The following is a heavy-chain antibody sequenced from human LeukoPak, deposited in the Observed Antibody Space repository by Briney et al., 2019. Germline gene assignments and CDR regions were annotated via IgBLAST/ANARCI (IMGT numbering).Heavy chain of an antibody. V-gene: IGHV4-4*07. J-gene: IGHJ4*02. CDR1: GGSISSYY. D-gene: IGHD3-22*01. CDR2: IYTSGST. Sequence: VKPSETLSLTCTVSGGSISSYYWSWIRQSAGKGLEWIGRIYTSGSTNYNPSLKSRVTMSVDTSKNQFSLKLSSVTAADTAVYYCARDFYDSSGYYGRAYRPLDYWGQGTLVTVSS. CDR3: ARDFYDSSGYYGRAYRPLDY.